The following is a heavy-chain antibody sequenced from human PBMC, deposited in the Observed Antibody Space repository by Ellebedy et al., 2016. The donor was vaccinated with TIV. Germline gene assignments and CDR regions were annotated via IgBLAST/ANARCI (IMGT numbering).Heavy chain of an antibody. CDR3: SSALSRKTLVVAY. CDR1: GFTFSSYG. CDR2: ISYDGSNK. J-gene: IGHJ4*02. Sequence: GESLKISCAASGFTFSSYGMHWVRQAPGKGLEWVAVISYDGSNKYYADAVKGRFTISRDNSNNTLFLEMSDLRADDTAIYFCSSALSRKTLVVAYWGQGTLVTVSS. V-gene: IGHV3-30*03. D-gene: IGHD2-8*02.